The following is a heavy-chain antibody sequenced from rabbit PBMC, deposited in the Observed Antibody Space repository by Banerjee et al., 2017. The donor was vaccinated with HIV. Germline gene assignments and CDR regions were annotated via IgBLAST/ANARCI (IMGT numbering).Heavy chain of an antibody. D-gene: IGHD1-1*01. CDR3: ARNYVNAFDP. V-gene: IGHV1S40*01. Sequence: QRLVESGGDLVKPGTSLTLTCTASKFSFSSSYYMCWVRQAPGKGLECIACIYTGGSGSTYYANWAKGRFTISKTSSTTVTLQMTSLTAADTATYFCARNYVNAFDPWGPGTLVTVS. CDR1: KFSFSSSYY. CDR2: IYTGGSGST. J-gene: IGHJ2*01.